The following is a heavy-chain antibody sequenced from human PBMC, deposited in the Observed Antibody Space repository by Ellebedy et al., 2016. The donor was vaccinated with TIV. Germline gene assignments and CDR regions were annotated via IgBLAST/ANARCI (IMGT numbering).Heavy chain of an antibody. CDR2: IGPSSNYA. D-gene: IGHD3-9*01. CDR3: AKELVSRDSLSFDY. V-gene: IGHV3-23*01. J-gene: IGHJ4*02. Sequence: GESLKISCVASGFTFRNYAMAWVRQAPGTGLEWLSAIGPSSNYAFYADSVKGRFIVSKDNSENTLYLQMYSLRAEDTAVYYCAKELVSRDSLSFDYWGQGTLVTVSS. CDR1: GFTFRNYA.